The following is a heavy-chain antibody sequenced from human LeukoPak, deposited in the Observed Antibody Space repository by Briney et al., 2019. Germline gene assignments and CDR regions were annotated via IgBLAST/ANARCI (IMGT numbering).Heavy chain of an antibody. CDR3: ARVREGCSSTSCYCYFDY. J-gene: IGHJ4*02. V-gene: IGHV4-61*02. CDR2: IYTSGST. D-gene: IGHD2-2*01. Sequence: SQTLSLTCTVSGGSISSGSYYWSCIRQPAGKGLECIGRIYTSGSTNYNPSLKSRVTISVDTSKNQFSLKLSSVTAADTAVYYCARVREGCSSTSCYCYFDYWGQGTLVTVSS. CDR1: GGSISSGSYY.